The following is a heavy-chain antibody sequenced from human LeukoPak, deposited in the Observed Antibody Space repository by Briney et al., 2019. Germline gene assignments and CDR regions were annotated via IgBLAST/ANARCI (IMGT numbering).Heavy chain of an antibody. D-gene: IGHD3-16*01. CDR2: MNPNSGNT. CDR3: ARGASLGFPWGY. V-gene: IGHV1-8*01. CDR1: VYTFTNYD. Sequence: GAAVNVSYKASVYTFTNYDIKWVRQAPGQGREGLGWMNPNSGNTGYAQNFQGRLTMPRNTSISTAYMELSSLRSEDTAVYYCARGASLGFPWGYWGQGALVTVSS. J-gene: IGHJ4*02.